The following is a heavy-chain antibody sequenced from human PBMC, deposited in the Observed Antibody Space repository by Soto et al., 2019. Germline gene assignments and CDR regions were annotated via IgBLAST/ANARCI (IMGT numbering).Heavy chain of an antibody. V-gene: IGHV4-30-2*01. CDR1: GGSISSGGYS. D-gene: IGHD5-12*01. CDR3: ARGRDSGDDPRPYYFDY. CDR2: IYHSGST. J-gene: IGHJ4*02. Sequence: QLQLQESGSGLVKPSQTLSLTCAISGGSISSGGYSWSWIRQPPGKGLEWIGYIYHSGSTYYNPSLKSRVTISVDRSKNQFSLKLSSVTAADTAVYYCARGRDSGDDPRPYYFDYWGQGTLVTVSS.